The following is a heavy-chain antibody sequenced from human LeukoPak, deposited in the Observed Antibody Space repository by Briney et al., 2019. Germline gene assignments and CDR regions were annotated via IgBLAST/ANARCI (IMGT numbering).Heavy chain of an antibody. CDR3: AKVNVVVVVAATFFDY. D-gene: IGHD2-15*01. Sequence: GGSLRLSCAASGFTFSSYAMSWVRQAPGKGLEWVSAISGSGGSTYYADSVKGRFTISRDNSKNTLYLQMNSLRAEDTAVYYCAKVNVVVVVAATFFDYWGQGTLVTVSS. CDR1: GFTFSSYA. V-gene: IGHV3-23*01. CDR2: ISGSGGST. J-gene: IGHJ4*02.